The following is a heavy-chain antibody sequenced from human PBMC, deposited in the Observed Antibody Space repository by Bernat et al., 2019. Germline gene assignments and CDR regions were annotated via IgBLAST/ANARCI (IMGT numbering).Heavy chain of an antibody. CDR1: GYTFSNYA. CDR2: INAANANT. V-gene: IGHV1-3*01. J-gene: IGHJ4*01. CDR3: ARTYRDTSTTSGDLDF. D-gene: IGHD2-2*01. Sequence: QVHLVQSGAEVKKPGASVKVSCKASGYTFSNYAMHWVRQAPGERLEWLGWINAANANTKYSQKFQDRVTITRDTSANTVYMELSSLRSEDTAVYYCARTYRDTSTTSGDLDFWGQAPWSPSPQ.